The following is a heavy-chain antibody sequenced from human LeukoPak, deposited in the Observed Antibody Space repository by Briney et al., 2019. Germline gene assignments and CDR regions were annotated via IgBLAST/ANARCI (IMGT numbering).Heavy chain of an antibody. CDR3: ARDEGDQLLTNWFDP. CDR1: GYTFTSYG. V-gene: IGHV1-18*01. J-gene: IGHJ5*02. Sequence: ASVKVSCKASGYTFTSYGISWVRQAPGQGLEWMGWISAYNGNTNYAQKLQGRVTMTTDTSTSTAYMELRSLRSDDTAVYYCARDEGDQLLTNWFDPWGQGTLVTVSS. CDR2: ISAYNGNT. D-gene: IGHD2-2*01.